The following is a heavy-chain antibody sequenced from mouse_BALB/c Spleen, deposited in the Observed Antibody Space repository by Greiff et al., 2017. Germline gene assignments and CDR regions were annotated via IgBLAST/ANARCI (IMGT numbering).Heavy chain of an antibody. CDR2: IDPANGNT. D-gene: IGHD2-1*01. CDR1: GFNIKDTY. CDR3: AMGGGNYWFAY. J-gene: IGHJ3*01. V-gene: IGHV14-3*02. Sequence: EVQLQQSGAELVKPGASVKLSCTASGFNIKDTYMHWVKQRPEQGREWIGRIDPANGNTKYDPKFQGKATITADTSSNTAYLQLSSLTSEDTAVYYCAMGGGNYWFAYWGEGTLVTVAA.